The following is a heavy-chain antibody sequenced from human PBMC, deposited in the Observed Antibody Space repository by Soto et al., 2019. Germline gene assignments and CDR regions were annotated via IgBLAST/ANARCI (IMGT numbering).Heavy chain of an antibody. CDR3: ARVLEPPRVDYYGMDV. J-gene: IGHJ6*02. CDR2: INPNSGGT. D-gene: IGHD1-1*01. V-gene: IGHV1-2*02. Sequence: GASVKVSCKASGYTFTGYYMHWVRQAPGQGLEWMGWINPNSGGTNYAQKFQGRVTMTRDTSISTAYMELSRLRSDDTAVYYCARVLEPPRVDYYGMDVWGQGTTVTVSS. CDR1: GYTFTGYY.